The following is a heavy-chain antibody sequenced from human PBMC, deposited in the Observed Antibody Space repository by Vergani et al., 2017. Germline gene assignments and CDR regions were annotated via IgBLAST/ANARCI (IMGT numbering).Heavy chain of an antibody. CDR3: ATPQRVTTGGMEV. V-gene: IGHV1-69-2*01. CDR2: VDPEDGET. D-gene: IGHD4-17*01. CDR1: GYTFTDHY. Sequence: EVQLVQSGAEVKKPGATMKISCKVSGYTFTDHYMHWVKQAPGKGLEWMGLVDPEDGETIYAEKFKGRVTIAADTSTDTAHWELSSLRSEDTAVYYCATPQRVTTGGMEVWGQGTTVIVSS. J-gene: IGHJ6*02.